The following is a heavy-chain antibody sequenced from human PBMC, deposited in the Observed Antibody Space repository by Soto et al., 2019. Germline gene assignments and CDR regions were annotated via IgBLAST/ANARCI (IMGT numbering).Heavy chain of an antibody. D-gene: IGHD3-10*01. CDR1: GYTFSNYY. V-gene: IGHV1-46*01. Sequence: ALVKVSCKASGYTFSNYYMHWVGQGPGQGLEWMGIIYPSGGSTRNAQKFQGRVTMTRDTSTSTVYMELRSLRSEDTAVYYCARAFSGPLAYGGRGTLVTVSS. CDR3: ARAFSGPLAY. J-gene: IGHJ4*02. CDR2: IYPSGGST.